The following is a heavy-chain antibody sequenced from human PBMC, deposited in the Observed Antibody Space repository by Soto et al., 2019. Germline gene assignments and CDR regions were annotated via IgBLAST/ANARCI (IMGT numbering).Heavy chain of an antibody. CDR3: ATDRAVRGVMPGDYYYYMDV. Sequence: PSETLSLTCTVSGGSISSYYWSWIRQPPGKGLEWIGYIYYSGSTNYNPSLKSRVTISVDTSKNQFSLKLSSVTAEDTAVYYCATDRAVRGVMPGDYYYYMDVWGKGTTVTVSS. D-gene: IGHD3-10*01. V-gene: IGHV4-59*01. CDR1: GGSISSYY. CDR2: IYYSGST. J-gene: IGHJ6*03.